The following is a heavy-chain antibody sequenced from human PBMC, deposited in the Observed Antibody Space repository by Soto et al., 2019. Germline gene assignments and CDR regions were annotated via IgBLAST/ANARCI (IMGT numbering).Heavy chain of an antibody. D-gene: IGHD3-3*01. CDR3: ASDQAHYYDSWSGSSSDGYYGMDV. V-gene: IGHV4-31*11. CDR2: TDYSAVP. CDR1: GFSINSGNFY. J-gene: IGHJ6*02. Sequence: TXSLTGAVSGFSINSGNFYWGWKRQGPGMGREGVIFTDYSAVPYYNPSLKSRVTISVDTSMNSFSLTFTSVTAAEIARYYCASDQAHYYDSWSGSSSDGYYGMDVWGPGITVTVSS.